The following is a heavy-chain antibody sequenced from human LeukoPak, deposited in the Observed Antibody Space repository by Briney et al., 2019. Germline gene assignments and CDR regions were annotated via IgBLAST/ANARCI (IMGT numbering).Heavy chain of an antibody. CDR1: GGSVNNYY. CDR2: IYYTGST. CDR3: GRHPPGGGYFDY. D-gene: IGHD3-10*01. J-gene: IGHJ4*02. Sequence: SETLSLTCAVSGGSVNNYYWSWIRQPPGKGLEWIGYIYYTGSTNYNPSLKSRVTISVDTSKNQISLRLSSVTAADTAVYYCGRHPPGGGYFDYWGQGALVTVSS. V-gene: IGHV4-59*08.